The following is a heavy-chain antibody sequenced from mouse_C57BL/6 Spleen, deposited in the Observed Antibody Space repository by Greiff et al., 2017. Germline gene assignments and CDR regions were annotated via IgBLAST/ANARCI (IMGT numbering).Heavy chain of an antibody. Sequence: VQLQQSGAELVRPGASVTLSCKASGYTFTDYEMHWVKQTPVHGLEWIGAIDPETGGTAYNQKFKGKAILTADKSSSTAYMELRSLTSEDSAVYYCTPMADWYFDVWGTGTTVTVSS. V-gene: IGHV1-15*01. D-gene: IGHD1-1*02. CDR1: GYTFTDYE. CDR2: IDPETGGT. J-gene: IGHJ1*03. CDR3: TPMADWYFDV.